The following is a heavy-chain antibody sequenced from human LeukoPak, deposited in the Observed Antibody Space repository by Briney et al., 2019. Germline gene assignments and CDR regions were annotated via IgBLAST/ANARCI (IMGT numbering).Heavy chain of an antibody. J-gene: IGHJ5*02. CDR3: ARRLGYGWFDP. D-gene: IGHD5-12*01. Sequence: PSETLSLTCTVSGGSISSSNYYWGWIRQPPGKGLEWIGSIYYSGSTYYKSSLKSRVTISVDTSKNQFSLKLSSVTAADTAVYYCARRLGYGWFDPWGQGTLVTVSS. V-gene: IGHV4-39*01. CDR1: GGSISSSNYY. CDR2: IYYSGST.